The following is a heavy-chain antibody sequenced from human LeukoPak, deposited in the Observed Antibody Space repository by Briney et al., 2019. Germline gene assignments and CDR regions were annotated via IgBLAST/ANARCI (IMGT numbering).Heavy chain of an antibody. J-gene: IGHJ3*02. CDR3: ARDGFPWGIVVVTYEATDAFDI. CDR2: IYYSGST. Sequence: KPSETLFLTCTVSGGSISSNSYYWGWIRQPPGKGLEWIGIIYYSGSTYYNPSLKSRVTISVDTSKNRFSLKLSSVTAADTAVYYCARDGFPWGIVVVTYEATDAFDIWGQGTMVTVSS. CDR1: GGSISSNSYY. D-gene: IGHD3-22*01. V-gene: IGHV4-39*07.